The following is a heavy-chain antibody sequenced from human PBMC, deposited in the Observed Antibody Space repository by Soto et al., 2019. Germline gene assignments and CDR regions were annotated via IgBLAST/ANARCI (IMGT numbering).Heavy chain of an antibody. D-gene: IGHD3-10*01. CDR1: GGSFSGYY. CDR2: INHSGST. J-gene: IGHJ4*02. V-gene: IGHV4-34*01. Sequence: QVQLQQWGAGLLKPSETLSLTCAVYGGSFSGYYWSWIRQPPGKGLEWIGEINHSGSTNYNPSLKSRVTISADTSKNQFSLKLSSVTAADTAVYYCARARNRRITLDYWGQGTLVTVSS. CDR3: ARARNRRITLDY.